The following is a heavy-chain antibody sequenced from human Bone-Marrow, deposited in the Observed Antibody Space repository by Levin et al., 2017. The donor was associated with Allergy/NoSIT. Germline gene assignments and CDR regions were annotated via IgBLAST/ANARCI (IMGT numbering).Heavy chain of an antibody. CDR3: ARGGFKADRFDD. CDR1: GFTFRSYW. J-gene: IGHJ4*02. Sequence: GESLKISCAASGFTFRSYWMSWVRQAPGKGLEWVTNINQDGSENHYVDSVRGRFTISRDNAKNSLYLQMNSLRTEDTAVYYCARGGFKADRFDDWGQGTLVTVSS. CDR2: INQDGSEN. D-gene: IGHD3-16*01. V-gene: IGHV3-7*01.